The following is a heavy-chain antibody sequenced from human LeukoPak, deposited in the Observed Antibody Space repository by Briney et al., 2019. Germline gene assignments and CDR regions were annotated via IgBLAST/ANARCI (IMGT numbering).Heavy chain of an antibody. D-gene: IGHD6-19*01. CDR2: MNPNSGNT. CDR3: ARIAVAEDFDY. Sequence: ASVKVSCEDSGYTFTSYDINWVRQATGQGLEWMGWMNPNSGNTGYAQKFQGRVTMTRNTSISTAYMELSSLRSEDTAVYYCARIAVAEDFDYWVQGAMVTVSS. J-gene: IGHJ4*02. CDR1: GYTFTSYD. V-gene: IGHV1-8*01.